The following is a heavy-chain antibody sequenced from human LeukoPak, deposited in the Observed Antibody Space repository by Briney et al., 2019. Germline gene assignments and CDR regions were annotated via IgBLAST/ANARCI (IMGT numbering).Heavy chain of an antibody. Sequence: ASVKVSCKASGYTFTSYYMHRVRQAPGQGLEWMGIINPSGGSTSYAQKFQGRVTMTRDTSTSTVYMELSSLRSEDTAVYYCARTIEGGDAFDIWGQGTMVTVSS. J-gene: IGHJ3*02. CDR1: GYTFTSYY. CDR3: ARTIEGGDAFDI. V-gene: IGHV1-46*01. CDR2: INPSGGST. D-gene: IGHD1-26*01.